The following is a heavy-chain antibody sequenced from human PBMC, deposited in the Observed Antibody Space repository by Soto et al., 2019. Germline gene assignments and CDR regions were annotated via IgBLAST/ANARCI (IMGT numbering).Heavy chain of an antibody. V-gene: IGHV3-33*01. CDR2: IWYDGSNK. J-gene: IGHJ6*02. CDR1: GFTFSSYG. Sequence: GGSLRLSCAASGFTFSSYGMHWVRQAPGKGLEWVAVIWYDGSNKYYADSVKGRFTISRDNSKNTLYLQMNSLRAEDTAVYYCARDRSFRAAMAFYGMDVWGQGTTVTVSS. CDR3: ARDRSFRAAMAFYGMDV. D-gene: IGHD5-18*01.